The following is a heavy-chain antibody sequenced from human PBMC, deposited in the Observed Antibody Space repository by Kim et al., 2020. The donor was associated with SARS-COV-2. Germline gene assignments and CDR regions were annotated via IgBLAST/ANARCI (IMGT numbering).Heavy chain of an antibody. CDR1: GFTFSSYG. CDR2: ISYDGSNK. Sequence: GGSLRLSCAASGFTFSSYGMHWVRQAPGKGLEWVAVISYDGSNKYYADSVKGRFTISRDNSKNTLYLQMNSLRAEDTAVYYCAKGTHSSSWYGIYYYYYYMDVWGKGTTVTVSS. J-gene: IGHJ6*03. V-gene: IGHV3-30*18. CDR3: AKGTHSSSWYGIYYYYYYMDV. D-gene: IGHD6-13*01.